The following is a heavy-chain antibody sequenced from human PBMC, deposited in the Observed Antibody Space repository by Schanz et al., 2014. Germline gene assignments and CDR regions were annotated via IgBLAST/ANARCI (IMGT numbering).Heavy chain of an antibody. CDR3: ARDHQWLARYYMDV. CDR2: ISGSGGDT. V-gene: IGHV3-23*01. CDR1: GFSFSIFA. Sequence: EVQLLESGGGLVQPGGSLRLSCAASGFSFSIFAMTWVRQAPGQGLVWVSTISGSGGDTYPADSVKGRFTISRDNPKKTLYLQMNSLRAENTAVYYCARDHQWLARYYMDVGGKGATVTVSS. D-gene: IGHD6-19*01. J-gene: IGHJ6*03.